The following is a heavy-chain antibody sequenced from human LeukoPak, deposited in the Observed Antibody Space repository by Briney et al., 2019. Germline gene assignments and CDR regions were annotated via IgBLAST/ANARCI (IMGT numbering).Heavy chain of an antibody. CDR1: GFTLSSYT. V-gene: IGHV3-74*01. Sequence: PGGSLRLSCAASGFTLSSYTVNWVRQAPGKGLVWVSRINSDGSSTSYADSVKGRFTISRDNAKNTLYLQMNSLRAEDTAVYYCARDTDTVTTILDYWGQGTLVTVSS. J-gene: IGHJ4*02. D-gene: IGHD4-17*01. CDR3: ARDTDTVTTILDY. CDR2: INSDGSST.